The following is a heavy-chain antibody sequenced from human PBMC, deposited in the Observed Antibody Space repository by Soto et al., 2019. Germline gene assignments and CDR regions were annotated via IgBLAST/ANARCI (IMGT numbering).Heavy chain of an antibody. Sequence: GGSLRLSCAASGFSFSSYSMNWVRQAPGKGLEWVSSISSTGVYISYSDSVKGRFTISRDNAKNSVYLQMTSLRAEDTAVYYCARDDGSGIAAGDLDYWGQGTLVTVSS. CDR1: GFSFSSYS. CDR2: ISSTGVYI. J-gene: IGHJ4*02. V-gene: IGHV3-21*01. D-gene: IGHD6-13*01. CDR3: ARDDGSGIAAGDLDY.